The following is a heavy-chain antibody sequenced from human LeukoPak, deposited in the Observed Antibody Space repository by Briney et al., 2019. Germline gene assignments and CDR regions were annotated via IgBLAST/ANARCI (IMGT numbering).Heavy chain of an antibody. V-gene: IGHV4-61*02. CDR3: AREVGRGIFGVVTNHFHYYYGTDV. CDR2: IYTSGST. J-gene: IGHJ6*02. CDR1: GGSISSGSYY. D-gene: IGHD3-3*01. Sequence: SSQTLSLTCTVSGGSISSGSYYWSWIRQPAGKGLEWIGRIYTSGSTNYNPSLKSRVTISVDTSKNQFSLKLSSVTAADTAVYYCAREVGRGIFGVVTNHFHYYYGTDVWGQGTTVTVSS.